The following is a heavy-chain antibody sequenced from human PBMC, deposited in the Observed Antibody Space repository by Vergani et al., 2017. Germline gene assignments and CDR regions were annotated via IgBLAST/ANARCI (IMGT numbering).Heavy chain of an antibody. CDR1: GFSVSSSGVG. CDR2: IYWNDDK. CDR3: AHRDIFDDNYEYFDY. J-gene: IGHJ4*02. D-gene: IGHD4-11*01. V-gene: IGHV2-5*01. Sequence: QITLKESGPTLVKPTQTLTLTCTVSGFSVSSSGVGVAWIRQPPGKALECLAIIYWNDDKRYSPSLMGRLTIAKDTSRNQVVLTMTNMDPVDTATYYCAHRDIFDDNYEYFDYWGPGTLVTVSS.